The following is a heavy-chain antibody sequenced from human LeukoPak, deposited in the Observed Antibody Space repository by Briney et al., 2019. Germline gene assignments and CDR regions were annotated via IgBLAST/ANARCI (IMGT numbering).Heavy chain of an antibody. Sequence: GRSLRLSCAASGFTFDDYAMHWVRQAPGKGLEWVSGINWNSGSIGYADSVKGQFTISRDNAKNSLYLQMNSLRAEDTALYYCAKDPHRGSYSFYFDYWGQGTLVTVSS. V-gene: IGHV3-9*01. CDR1: GFTFDDYA. D-gene: IGHD1-26*01. CDR2: INWNSGSI. J-gene: IGHJ4*02. CDR3: AKDPHRGSYSFYFDY.